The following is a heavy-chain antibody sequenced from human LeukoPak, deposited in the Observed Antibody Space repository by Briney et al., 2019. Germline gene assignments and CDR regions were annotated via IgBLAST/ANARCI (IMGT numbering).Heavy chain of an antibody. Sequence: SETRSLTCTVYGGSISSYYWSWLRQPPGKGLEWIGRIYYSGSTYYNPSLKSRVTISVDPSKNQFSLTLSSVTDADTAVYYCAWHRAVWELGFYYSYMDVWGKGTTVTISS. CDR2: IYYSGST. J-gene: IGHJ6*03. V-gene: IGHV4-59*04. CDR1: GGSISSYY. CDR3: AWHRAVWELGFYYSYMDV. D-gene: IGHD1-26*01.